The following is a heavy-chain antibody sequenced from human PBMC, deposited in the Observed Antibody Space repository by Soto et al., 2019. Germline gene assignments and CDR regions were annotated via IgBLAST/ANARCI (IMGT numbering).Heavy chain of an antibody. D-gene: IGHD3-10*01. V-gene: IGHV4-31*03. CDR3: ASSMVRGVIFHCMDV. J-gene: IGHJ6*02. CDR2: IYYSGST. CDR1: GGSISSGGYY. Sequence: SETLSLTCTVSGGSISSGGYYWSWIRQHPGKGLEWIGYIYYSGSTYYNPSLKSRVTISVDTSKNQFSLKLSSVTAADTAVYYCASSMVRGVIFHCMDVWGQGTTVSVSS.